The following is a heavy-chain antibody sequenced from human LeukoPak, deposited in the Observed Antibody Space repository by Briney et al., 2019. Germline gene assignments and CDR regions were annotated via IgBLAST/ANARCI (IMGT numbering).Heavy chain of an antibody. CDR3: ARPKPEDGVAVAGLDFDY. Sequence: SETLSLTRTVSGGSISSSSYYWGWIRQPPGRGLEWLRSIYSSGSTYYNPSLKSRVTISVDTSKNQCSLELSSLTAADTAVYYCARPKPEDGVAVAGLDFDYWGQGTLVSVSS. J-gene: IGHJ4*02. D-gene: IGHD6-19*01. V-gene: IGHV4-39*01. CDR1: GGSISSSSYY. CDR2: IYSSGST.